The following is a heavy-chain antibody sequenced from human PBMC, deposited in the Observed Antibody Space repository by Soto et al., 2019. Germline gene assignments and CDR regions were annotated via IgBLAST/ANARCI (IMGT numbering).Heavy chain of an antibody. CDR2: ISGIRDYI. J-gene: IGHJ4*02. CDR3: AREGVHNYTEYYFGY. V-gene: IGHV3-21*06. D-gene: IGHD3-10*01. Sequence: GGSLRLSCAASGFTFSYYTVHWVRRAPGKGLEWVSSISGIRDYIRYADSVKGRFTISRDNAKTSLYLQMNSLTAEDTAVYYCAREGVHNYTEYYFGYWGQGTLVTVSS. CDR1: GFTFSYYT.